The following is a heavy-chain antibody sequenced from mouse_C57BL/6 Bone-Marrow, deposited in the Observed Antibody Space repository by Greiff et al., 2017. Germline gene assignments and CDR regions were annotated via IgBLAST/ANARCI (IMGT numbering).Heavy chain of an antibody. V-gene: IGHV1-64*01. D-gene: IGHD2-4*01. CDR2: IHPNSGST. CDR3: ARYRDYLHAIDY. CDR1: GYTFTSYW. Sequence: QVQLQQPGAELVKPGASVKLSCKASGYTFTSYWMHWVKPRPGQGLEWIGMIHPNSGSTNYNEKFKSKATLPVDKSTSTAYMQLRSLKSEDSAVYYWARYRDYLHAIDYWGQGTSVTGSS. J-gene: IGHJ4*01.